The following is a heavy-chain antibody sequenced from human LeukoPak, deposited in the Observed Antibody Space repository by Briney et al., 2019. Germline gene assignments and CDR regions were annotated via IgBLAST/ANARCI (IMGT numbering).Heavy chain of an antibody. CDR2: IYYSGST. CDR3: ARDRGYSHDNNWFDP. Sequence: SETLSLTCTVSGGSISSYYWSWIRQPPGKGLEWIGYIYYSGSTNYNPSLKSRVTISVDTSKNQFSLKLSSVTAADTAVYYCARDRGYSHDNNWFDPWGQGTLVTVSS. J-gene: IGHJ5*02. CDR1: GGSISSYY. V-gene: IGHV4-59*01. D-gene: IGHD5-18*01.